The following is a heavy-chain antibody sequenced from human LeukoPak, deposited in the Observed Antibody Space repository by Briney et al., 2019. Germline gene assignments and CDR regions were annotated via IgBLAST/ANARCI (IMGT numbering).Heavy chain of an antibody. Sequence: ASVNVSCTASGYTFTGNYMQWARQAPGQGLEWMGWINANSGGTKYAQKFQGRVTMTRDTSTSTVYMELSSLRSEDTAVYYCARDDAAAGRSSLYYYYGMDVWGQGTTVTVSS. CDR3: ARDDAAAGRSSLYYYYGMDV. D-gene: IGHD6-13*01. J-gene: IGHJ6*02. CDR1: GYTFTGNY. CDR2: INANSGGT. V-gene: IGHV1-2*02.